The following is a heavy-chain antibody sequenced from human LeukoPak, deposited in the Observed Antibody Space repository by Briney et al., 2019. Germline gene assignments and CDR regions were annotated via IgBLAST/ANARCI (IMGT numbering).Heavy chain of an antibody. Sequence: SVKVSCKASGGTFSNYAISWVRQAPGQRLEWMGGIIPMFGTANYAQKFQGRLTIIADDSTSTAYMELSSLKSEDTAVYFCARRFGDFWSGFDYWGQGTLVAVSS. D-gene: IGHD3-3*01. CDR1: GGTFSNYA. CDR2: IIPMFGTA. J-gene: IGHJ4*02. CDR3: ARRFGDFWSGFDY. V-gene: IGHV1-69*01.